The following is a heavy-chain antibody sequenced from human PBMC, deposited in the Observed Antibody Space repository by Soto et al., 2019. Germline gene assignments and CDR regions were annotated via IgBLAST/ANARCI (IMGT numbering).Heavy chain of an antibody. CDR2: ISYDGSNK. CDR3: AKVTAGTSMDV. CDR1: GFTFSSYG. J-gene: IGHJ6*02. V-gene: IGHV3-30*18. Sequence: SLRLSCAASGFTFSSYGMHWGRQAPGKGLEWVAVISYDGSNKYYADSVKGRFTISRDNSKNTLYLQMNSLRAEDTAVYYCAKVTAGTSMDVWGQGTTVTVSS. D-gene: IGHD5-18*01.